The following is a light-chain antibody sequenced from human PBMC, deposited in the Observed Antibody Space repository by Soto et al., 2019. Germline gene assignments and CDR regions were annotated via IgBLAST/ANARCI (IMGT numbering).Light chain of an antibody. Sequence: EIVLTQSPVTLSLFPGGRATLSCRATQRVSSNFLAWYQQNVGQPPRLLIYRATTRATGIPDRFSGSGSETDFTLNISRLEPEDSAVYYCHQYGGSPFTFGQGTKVDIK. V-gene: IGKV3-20*01. CDR1: QRVSSNF. CDR3: HQYGGSPFT. J-gene: IGKJ2*01. CDR2: RAT.